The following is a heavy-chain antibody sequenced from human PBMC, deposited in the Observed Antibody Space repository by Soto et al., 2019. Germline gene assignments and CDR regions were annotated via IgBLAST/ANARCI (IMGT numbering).Heavy chain of an antibody. V-gene: IGHV3-11*01. CDR3: ARSTNYYDSSGYPDY. D-gene: IGHD3-22*01. Sequence: PGGSLRLSCAASGFTFSDYYMSWIRQAPGKGLEWVSYISSSGSTIYYADSVKGRFTISRDNAKNSLYLQMNSLRAEDTAVYYCARSTNYYDSSGYPDYWGQGTLVTVSS. CDR2: ISSSGSTI. J-gene: IGHJ4*02. CDR1: GFTFSDYY.